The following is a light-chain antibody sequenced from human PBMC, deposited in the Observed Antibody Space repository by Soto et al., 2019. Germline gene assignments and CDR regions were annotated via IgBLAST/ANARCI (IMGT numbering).Light chain of an antibody. J-gene: IGKJ4*01. CDR1: QSISHW. V-gene: IGKV1-5*01. CDR3: QQYSSH. CDR2: EAS. Sequence: DIQMTQSPSTLSASVGDRVTITCRASQSISHWLAWYQQKPGKAPKVLISEASTLQSRVPSMFSGSGFGTEFTLTISSLPPDDFETYYCQQYSSHFGGGTKVESK.